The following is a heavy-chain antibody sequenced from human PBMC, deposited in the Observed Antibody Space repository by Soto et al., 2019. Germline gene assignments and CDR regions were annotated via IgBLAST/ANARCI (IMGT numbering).Heavy chain of an antibody. V-gene: IGHV4-31*03. CDR1: GGSITTGGYS. Sequence: QVLLQESGPGLVKPSETLSLICLVSGGSITTGGYSWSWIRQHPGKGLDWIGNIYYRGSTSYNPSLKSRLTISVDTSKNQFSLKLTSVTAADTAVYYCARDAGEQRGLDFWGQGTLVTVSS. J-gene: IGHJ4*02. D-gene: IGHD3-16*01. CDR3: ARDAGEQRGLDF. CDR2: IYYRGST.